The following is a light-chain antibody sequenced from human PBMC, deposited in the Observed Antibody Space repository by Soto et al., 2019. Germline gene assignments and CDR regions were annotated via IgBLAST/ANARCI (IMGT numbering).Light chain of an antibody. CDR1: QTISTF. CDR2: DAS. CDR3: QQTYSAPPL. V-gene: IGKV1-39*01. J-gene: IGKJ1*01. Sequence: DIQMTQSPSSLSASVGDRVTITCRSSQTISTFLHWFQQKPGKAPNLLIYDASSLQSGVPSRFSGSGSGTDFTLTISSLQPEDFGTYYCQQTYSAPPLFGQGTKVDIK.